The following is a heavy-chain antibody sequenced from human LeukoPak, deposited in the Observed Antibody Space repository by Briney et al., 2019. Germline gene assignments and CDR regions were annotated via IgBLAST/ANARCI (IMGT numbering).Heavy chain of an antibody. J-gene: IGHJ4*02. D-gene: IGHD4-23*01. CDR3: AGYGGNTDFDY. CDR1: GYTFTSYA. CDR2: INAGNGNT. V-gene: IGHV1-3*01. Sequence: GASVKVSCKASGYTFTSYAIHWLRQAPGQRLEWMGWINAGNGNTKYSQKFQGRVTITRDTSASTAYMDLSSLRSDDTAVYYCAGYGGNTDFDYWGQGTLVTVSS.